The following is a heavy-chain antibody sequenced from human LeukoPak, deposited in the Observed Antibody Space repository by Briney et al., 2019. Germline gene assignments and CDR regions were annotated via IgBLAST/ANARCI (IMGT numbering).Heavy chain of an antibody. Sequence: GGSLRLSCAASGFTFSSYSMNWVRQAPGKGLEWVASIKEDGSEEYYVDSIKGRLTIPRDNGKNSLYLQMNSLRAEDTAVYYCARDSHRLNTMVRGVIIDYWGQGTLVTVSS. CDR1: GFTFSSYS. D-gene: IGHD3-10*01. J-gene: IGHJ4*02. CDR2: IKEDGSEE. V-gene: IGHV3-7*04. CDR3: ARDSHRLNTMVRGVIIDY.